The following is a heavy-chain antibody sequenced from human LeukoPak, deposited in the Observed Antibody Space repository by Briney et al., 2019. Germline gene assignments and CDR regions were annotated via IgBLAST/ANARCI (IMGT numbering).Heavy chain of an antibody. D-gene: IGHD3-22*01. V-gene: IGHV1-46*01. CDR2: INPSGGST. J-gene: IGHJ4*02. CDR3: AREGTDDSSGYYYEYYFDY. CDR1: GYTFTSYY. Sequence: ASVKVSCKASGYTFTSYYMHWVRQAPGQGLEWMGIINPSGGSTSYAQKFQGRVTMTRDTSTSTVYMELSSLRSEDTAVNYCAREGTDDSSGYYYEYYFDYWGQGTLVTVSS.